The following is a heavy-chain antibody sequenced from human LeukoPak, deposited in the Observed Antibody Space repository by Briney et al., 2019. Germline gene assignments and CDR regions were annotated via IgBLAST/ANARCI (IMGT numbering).Heavy chain of an antibody. Sequence: ASVKVSCKASGYTFTNYAMNWVRQAPGQGLEWMGWINPNSGGTNYAQKFQGRVTMTRDTSISTAYMELSRLRSDDTAVYYCARDVSGSFDYWGQGTLVTVSS. V-gene: IGHV1-2*02. D-gene: IGHD1-26*01. CDR1: GYTFTNYA. CDR2: INPNSGGT. CDR3: ARDVSGSFDY. J-gene: IGHJ4*02.